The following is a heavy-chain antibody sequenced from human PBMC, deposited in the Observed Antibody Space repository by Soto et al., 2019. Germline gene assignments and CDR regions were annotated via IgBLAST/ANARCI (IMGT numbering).Heavy chain of an antibody. D-gene: IGHD3-3*01. V-gene: IGHV3-7*01. CDR3: ARGAYYDFWSGFQSWFDP. CDR2: INQDGSRK. CDR1: GFTFSTYW. J-gene: IGHJ5*02. Sequence: EVQLVESGGGLVQPGGSLRLSCAASGFTFSTYWMTWVRQAPGRGLEWVANINQDGSRKYYVDSVKGRFTISRDNAKNPLYLQMNSLRAEDTAVYYCARGAYYDFWSGFQSWFDPWGQGTLVTVAS.